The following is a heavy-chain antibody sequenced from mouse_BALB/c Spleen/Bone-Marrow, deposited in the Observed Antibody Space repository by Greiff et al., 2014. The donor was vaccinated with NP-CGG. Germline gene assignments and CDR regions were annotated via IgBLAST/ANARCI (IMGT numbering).Heavy chain of an antibody. CDR2: IDPANGNT. V-gene: IGHV14-3*02. D-gene: IGHD1-1*02. CDR1: GFNIKDTY. CDR3: ARYYYGGRYFEY. J-gene: IGHJ2*01. Sequence: VQLQQSGAELVKPGASVKLSCTASGFNIKDTYMRWVKQRPEQGLEWLGRIDPANGNTKYDPKFQGKATITADASSNTACLQLSSLTSEDTAVYYCARYYYGGRYFEYWGQGTTLPVPS.